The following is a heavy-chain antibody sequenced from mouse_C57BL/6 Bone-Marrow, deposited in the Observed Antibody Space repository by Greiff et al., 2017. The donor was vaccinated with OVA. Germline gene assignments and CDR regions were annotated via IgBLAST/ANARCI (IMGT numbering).Heavy chain of an antibody. D-gene: IGHD2-3*01. CDR2: ISNGGGST. V-gene: IGHV5-12*01. CDR3: ASPVYDGYSHYAMDY. J-gene: IGHJ4*01. CDR1: GFTFSDYY. Sequence: EVKLVESGGGLVQPGGSLKLSCAASGFTFSDYYMYWVRQTPEQRLEWVAYISNGGGSTYYPDTVKGRFTISRDNAMNTLYLQMSRLKSEDTAMYYGASPVYDGYSHYAMDYWGQGTSVTVSS.